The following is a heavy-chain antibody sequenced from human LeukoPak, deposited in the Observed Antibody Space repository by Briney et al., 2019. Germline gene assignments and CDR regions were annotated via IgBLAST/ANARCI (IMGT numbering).Heavy chain of an antibody. J-gene: IGHJ3*02. V-gene: IGHV1-18*01. D-gene: IGHD1-26*01. CDR3: AILEVIVGATHDAFDI. Sequence: GASVKVSCKASGYTFTSYGISWVRQAPGQGLEWMGWISAYNGNTNYAQKLQGRVTMTTDTSTSTAYMELSSLRSEDTAVYYCAILEVIVGATHDAFDIWGQGTMVTVSS. CDR2: ISAYNGNT. CDR1: GYTFTSYG.